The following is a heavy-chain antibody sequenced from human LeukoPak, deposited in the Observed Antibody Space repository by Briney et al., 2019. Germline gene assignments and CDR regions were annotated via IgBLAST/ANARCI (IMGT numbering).Heavy chain of an antibody. J-gene: IGHJ3*02. CDR3: ARDERIVVVIAPTDAFDI. V-gene: IGHV3-21*01. D-gene: IGHD2-21*01. CDR2: ISSSSSYI. CDR1: GYTFSSYS. Sequence: GGSLRLSCAASGYTFSSYSMNWVRQAPGKGLEWVSSISSSSSYIYYADSVKGRFTISRDNAKNSLYLQMNSLRAEDTAVYYCARDERIVVVIAPTDAFDIWGQGTMVTVSS.